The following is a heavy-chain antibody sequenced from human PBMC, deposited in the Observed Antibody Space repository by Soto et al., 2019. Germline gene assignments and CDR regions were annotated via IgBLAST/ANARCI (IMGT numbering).Heavy chain of an antibody. CDR3: ARHTQLPRAHYYYGMDV. D-gene: IGHD1-26*01. CDR2: IYYSGST. J-gene: IGHJ6*02. CDR1: GGSISSYY. Sequence: QVQLQESGPGLVKPSETLSLTCTVSGGSISSYYWSWIRQPPGKGLEWIGYIYYSGSTNHNPSLMSRVTISVDTSKNQFSLKLSSVTAADTAVYYCARHTQLPRAHYYYGMDVWGQGTTVTVSS. V-gene: IGHV4-59*08.